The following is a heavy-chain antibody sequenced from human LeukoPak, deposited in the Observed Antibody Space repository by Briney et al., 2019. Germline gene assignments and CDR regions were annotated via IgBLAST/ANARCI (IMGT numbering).Heavy chain of an antibody. J-gene: IGHJ4*02. CDR1: GGSISSNSYY. CDR3: ARVIFSRSDYIWGNFRQSPIRNYYFDN. CDR2: IFHSGST. V-gene: IGHV4-39*07. Sequence: PSETLSLTCTVSGGSISSNSYYWGWVRQPPHKGLDWIGNIFHSGSTYYNPSLKSRVTISVDTSKNQFSLNLSSVTAADTAVYFCARVIFSRSDYIWGNFRQSPIRNYYFDNWGQGTLVTVSS. D-gene: IGHD3-16*01.